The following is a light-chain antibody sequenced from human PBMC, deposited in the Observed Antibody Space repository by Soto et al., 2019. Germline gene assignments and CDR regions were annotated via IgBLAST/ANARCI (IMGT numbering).Light chain of an antibody. CDR3: QKYNSAPWT. Sequence: DIQMTQSPSSLSASVGDRVTITCRASQGISNYLAWYQQNPGKVPKLLIYAASTLQSGVPSRFSGSGSGTDFTLTISSLQAEDVATYYCQKYNSAPWTLGQGKKVDLK. V-gene: IGKV1-27*01. CDR1: QGISNY. J-gene: IGKJ1*01. CDR2: AAS.